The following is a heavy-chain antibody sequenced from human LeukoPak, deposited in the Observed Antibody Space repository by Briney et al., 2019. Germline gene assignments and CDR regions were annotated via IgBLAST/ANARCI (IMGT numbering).Heavy chain of an antibody. V-gene: IGHV3-48*02. J-gene: IGHJ6*02. CDR1: GFTLSAYG. CDR2: ISSTRSTI. CDR3: ARRSYGMDV. Sequence: GGSLRLLCAASGFTLSAYGINWVRQAPGKGVEGVSYISSTRSTIHYGDGVKGRFTISRDNAKNSLYLQMNSLRDEDTAVYYCARRSYGMDVWGQGTTVTVSS.